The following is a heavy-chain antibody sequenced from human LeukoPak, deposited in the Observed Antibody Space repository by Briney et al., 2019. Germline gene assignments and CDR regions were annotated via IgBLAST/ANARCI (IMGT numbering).Heavy chain of an antibody. V-gene: IGHV3-20*04. J-gene: IGHJ5*02. D-gene: IGHD3-10*01. CDR1: GFTFDDYG. Sequence: GGSLRLSCAASGFTFDDYGMSWVRQAPGKRLEWVSGINWKGGSTGYADSVTGRFTIYRDNARNSLYLRRNSLRAEDTALYYCARDLEYDGVYYGSGSYSRGNWLDPWGQGTLVTVSS. CDR2: INWKGGST. CDR3: ARDLEYDGVYYGSGSYSRGNWLDP.